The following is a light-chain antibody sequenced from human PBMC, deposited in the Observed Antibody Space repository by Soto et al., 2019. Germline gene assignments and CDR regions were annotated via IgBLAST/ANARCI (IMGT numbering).Light chain of an antibody. V-gene: IGKV1-9*01. J-gene: IGKJ4*01. CDR1: QGISDY. CDR2: GAS. Sequence: DIQLTQSPSFLSASVGDRVTISCRASQGISDYLAWYQQKPGKAPKLLIYGASTLKSGVPSRFSGSASGPEFSLTVSSLQPEDFATYFCQQSYAYPLAFGGGTKLEIK. CDR3: QQSYAYPLA.